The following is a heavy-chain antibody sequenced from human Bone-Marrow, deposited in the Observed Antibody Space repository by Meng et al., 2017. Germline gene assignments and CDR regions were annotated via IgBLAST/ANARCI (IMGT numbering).Heavy chain of an antibody. V-gene: IGHV4-39*07. J-gene: IGHJ4*02. D-gene: IGHD3-16*02. CDR2: IYYSGST. Sequence: SQTRSLTGTVSGGSISSSSYYWGWIRQPPGKGLEWIGSIYYSGSTYYNPSLKSRVTISVDTSKNQFSLKLSSVTAADTAVYYCASGGPMHYDYVWGSYRYSARGSDCWGQGTLVTVSS. CDR3: ASGGPMHYDYVWGSYRYSARGSDC. CDR1: GGSISSSSYY.